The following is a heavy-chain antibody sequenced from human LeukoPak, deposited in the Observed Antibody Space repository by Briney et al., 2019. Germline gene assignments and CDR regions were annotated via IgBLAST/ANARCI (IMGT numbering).Heavy chain of an antibody. D-gene: IGHD6-19*01. Sequence: GESLKISCQGSGYSFTSYGISWVRQAPGQGLEWIGWISAYNGNTNYAHKFQGRVTMTTDKSTSTAYMEVRSLTSDDTAIYYCARDGTEYSSGWARFDYWGQGTLLTVSS. CDR2: ISAYNGNT. V-gene: IGHV1-18*04. CDR1: GYSFTSYG. J-gene: IGHJ4*02. CDR3: ARDGTEYSSGWARFDY.